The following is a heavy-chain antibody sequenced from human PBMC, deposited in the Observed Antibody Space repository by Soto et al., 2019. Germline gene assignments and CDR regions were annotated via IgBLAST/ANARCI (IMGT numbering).Heavy chain of an antibody. J-gene: IGHJ5*02. CDR1: GFTFSSYA. D-gene: IGHD2-15*01. Sequence: QVQLVESGGGVVQPGRSLRLSCAASGFTFSSYAMHWVRQAPGKGLEWVAVISYDGSNKYYADSVKGRFTISRDNSKNTLYLHMNSLRAEDTAVYYCARDPPECSGGSCYDWFDPWGQGTLVTVSS. CDR2: ISYDGSNK. CDR3: ARDPPECSGGSCYDWFDP. V-gene: IGHV3-30-3*01.